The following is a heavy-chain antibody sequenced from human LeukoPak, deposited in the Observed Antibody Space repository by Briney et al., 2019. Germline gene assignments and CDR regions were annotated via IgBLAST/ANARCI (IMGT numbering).Heavy chain of an antibody. J-gene: IGHJ4*02. D-gene: IGHD6-6*01. CDR2: ISYDGSNK. V-gene: IGHV3-30*18. CDR1: GFTFSSYG. CDR3: AKYDSSSPGLGYFDY. Sequence: GTSLRLSCAASGFTFSSYGMHWVRQAPGKGLEWVAVISYDGSNKYYADSVKGRFTISRDNSKNTLYLQMNSLRAEATAVYYCAKYDSSSPGLGYFDYWGQGTLVTVSS.